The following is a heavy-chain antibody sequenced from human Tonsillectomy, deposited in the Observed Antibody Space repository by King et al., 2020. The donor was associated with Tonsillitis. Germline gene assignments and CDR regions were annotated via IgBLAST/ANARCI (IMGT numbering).Heavy chain of an antibody. J-gene: IGHJ4*02. CDR2: IYFSGST. V-gene: IGHV4-59*01. CDR1: GGSINNY. D-gene: IGHD6-19*01. Sequence: QLQESGPGLVKPSGTLSLTCTVSGGSINNYWSWIRQPAGKGLEWIGYIYFSGSTKYNPSLKSRVTISIDTSKNQFSLKLSSVTAADTAVYYCASRPPSQRWLPYFDYWGRGALVTVSS. CDR3: ASRPPSQRWLPYFDY.